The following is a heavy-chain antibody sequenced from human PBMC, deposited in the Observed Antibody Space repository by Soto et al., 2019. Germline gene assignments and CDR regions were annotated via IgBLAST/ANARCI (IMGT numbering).Heavy chain of an antibody. V-gene: IGHV3-23*04. D-gene: IGHD1-26*01. Sequence: EAQLVESGGGLVQPGGSLRLSCAASGFTFSDYAMSWVRQAPGKGLEWVSGISDSGGNTNYADSVKGRFTISRDNSKNTLDLQVSSLRVDDTAVYYCAKDFGAKGLGGTMHYWGQGTLVTVSS. CDR1: GFTFSDYA. J-gene: IGHJ4*02. CDR2: ISDSGGNT. CDR3: AKDFGAKGLGGTMHY.